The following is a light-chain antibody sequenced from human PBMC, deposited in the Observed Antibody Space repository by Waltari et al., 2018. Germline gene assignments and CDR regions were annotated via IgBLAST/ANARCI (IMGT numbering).Light chain of an antibody. CDR2: DAT. V-gene: IGKV1-33*01. CDR1: QDISNY. J-gene: IGKJ3*01. CDR3: QRYDNLPVFA. Sequence: DIQMTQSPSSLSASVGDRVTITCQASQDISNYLNWYQQKPGKAPKLLVHDATKLETGVPSRFSGSQSATHFTLTINSLQPEDIATYYCQRYDNLPVFAFGPGTKVHIK.